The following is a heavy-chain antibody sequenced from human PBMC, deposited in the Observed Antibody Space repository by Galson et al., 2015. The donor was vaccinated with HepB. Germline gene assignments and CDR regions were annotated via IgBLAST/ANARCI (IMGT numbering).Heavy chain of an antibody. V-gene: IGHV1-18*01. D-gene: IGHD5-12*01. J-gene: IGHJ4*02. CDR1: GYTFKRYA. Sequence: SVKVSCKGSGYTFKRYAITWVRQAPGQGLEWMGWISAYNGDTKYAQKFQGRVSMTTDTSTSTGYMELRSLRSDDTATYYCARALNSGCGSLGYWGQGTLVTVSS. CDR3: ARALNSGCGSLGY. CDR2: ISAYNGDT.